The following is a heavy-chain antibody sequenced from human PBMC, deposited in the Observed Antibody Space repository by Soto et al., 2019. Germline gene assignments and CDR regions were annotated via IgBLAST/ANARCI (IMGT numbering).Heavy chain of an antibody. CDR2: ISGSGSST. V-gene: IGHV3-23*01. CDR3: AKSIIAAGTYHFDN. J-gene: IGHJ4*02. D-gene: IGHD6-13*01. CDR1: GFTFTGYA. Sequence: GGSLRLSCAASGFTFTGYAMSWVRQAPGKGLEGVSGISGSGSSTDYADSVKGRFIVSRDRSNNTVYLQMNSLTAEDTAMYYCAKSIIAAGTYHFDNWGQGALVTVSS.